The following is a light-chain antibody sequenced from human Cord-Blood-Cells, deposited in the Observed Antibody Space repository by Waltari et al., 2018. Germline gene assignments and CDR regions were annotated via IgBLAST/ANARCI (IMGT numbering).Light chain of an antibody. J-gene: IGKJ4*01. V-gene: IGKV4-1*01. CDR1: QSVLYSSNNKNY. CDR3: QQYYRTPLT. CDR2: WAS. Sequence: DIVMTQSPDSLAVSLGERATINCKSSQSVLYSSNNKNYLAWYQQKPGQPPKLLIYWASTRESGVPDRFCCSGSGTDFTLTISSLQAEDVAVYYCQQYYRTPLTFGGGTKVEIK.